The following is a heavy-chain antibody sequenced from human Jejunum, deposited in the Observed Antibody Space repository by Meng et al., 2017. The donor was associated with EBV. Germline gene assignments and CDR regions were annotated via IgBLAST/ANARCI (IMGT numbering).Heavy chain of an antibody. Sequence: VMVWGSVVGVVQAGRSLGCSCSSSVFTLISFGMNWVRQGPCKGLEGVATISYDGSNQMYTDSVKGRFSISRDNSKNMMYLQMNSLRPEDTAVYYCARGDYYYDSSHYYGYWGQGTLVTVSS. J-gene: IGHJ4*02. CDR3: ARGDYYYDSSHYYGY. D-gene: IGHD3-22*01. CDR2: ISYDGSNQ. CDR1: VFTLISFG. V-gene: IGHV3-33*01.